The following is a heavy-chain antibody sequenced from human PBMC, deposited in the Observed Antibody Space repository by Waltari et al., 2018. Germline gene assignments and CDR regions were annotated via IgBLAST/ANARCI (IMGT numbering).Heavy chain of an antibody. V-gene: IGHV3-7*01. J-gene: IGHJ4*02. CDR1: GFTFSSYW. D-gene: IGHD3-3*01. CDR2: IKQDGSEK. Sequence: EVQLVESGGGLVQPGGSLRLSCAASGFTFSSYWMSWVRQAPGKGLEWVAKIKQDGSEKYYVDSVKGRFTISRDNAKNSLYLQMNSLRAEDTAVYYCARVGAAGVFGVVIISKFDYWGQGTLVTVSS. CDR3: ARVGAAGVFGVVIISKFDY.